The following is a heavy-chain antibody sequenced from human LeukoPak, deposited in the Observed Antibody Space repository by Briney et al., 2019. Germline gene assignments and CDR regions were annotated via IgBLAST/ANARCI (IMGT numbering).Heavy chain of an antibody. J-gene: IGHJ4*02. CDR1: GFPFSSYW. CDR2: IKQDGSKK. Sequence: GGSLRLSCVASGFPFSSYWMTWVRQAPGKGLEWVANIKQDGSKKSYVDSVKGRFTISRDNSKNTLYLQMNSLRAEDTAVYYCARDSSDDSSGYYDYWGQGTLVTVSS. V-gene: IGHV3-7*01. D-gene: IGHD3-22*01. CDR3: ARDSSDDSSGYYDY.